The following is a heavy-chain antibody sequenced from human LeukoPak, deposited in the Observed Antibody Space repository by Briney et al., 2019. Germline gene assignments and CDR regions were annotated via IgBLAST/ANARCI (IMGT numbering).Heavy chain of an antibody. J-gene: IGHJ4*02. D-gene: IGHD3-22*01. V-gene: IGHV3-74*01. Sequence: GGSLRLSCAASGYTFSSYWMHWVRQAPGKGLVWVSRIDTDGSITSYADSVKGRFTISRDNAKNSLYLQMNSPRAEDTAVYYCARDRVGLEPSGYYDFDYWGQGTLVTVSS. CDR3: ARDRVGLEPSGYYDFDY. CDR2: IDTDGSIT. CDR1: GYTFSSYW.